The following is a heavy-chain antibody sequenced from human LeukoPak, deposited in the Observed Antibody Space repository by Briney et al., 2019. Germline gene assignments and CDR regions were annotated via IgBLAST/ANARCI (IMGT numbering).Heavy chain of an antibody. CDR2: ISGSGGST. CDR3: AKDRGERGATIYYYYGMDV. V-gene: IGHV3-23*01. Sequence: GGSLRLSCAASGLTFSSYAMSWVRQAPGKGLEWVSAISGSGGSTYYADSVKGRFTISRDNSKNTLYLQMNSLRAEDAAVYYCAKDRGERGATIYYYYGMDVWGQGTTVTVSS. CDR1: GLTFSSYA. J-gene: IGHJ6*02. D-gene: IGHD1-26*01.